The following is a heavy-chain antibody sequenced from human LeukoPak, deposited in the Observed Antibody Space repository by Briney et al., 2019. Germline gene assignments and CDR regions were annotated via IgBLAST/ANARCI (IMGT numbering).Heavy chain of an antibody. Sequence: SETLSLTCTVSGGSISSFYWSWIRQPPGKGLEWIGYIYYSGSTNYNPSLKSRVTISVDTSKNQFSLKLSSVTAADTAVYYCARVPYYYDSSGYYVYYYYYMDVWGKGTTVTVSS. J-gene: IGHJ6*03. CDR3: ARVPYYYDSSGYYVYYYYYMDV. CDR2: IYYSGST. D-gene: IGHD3-22*01. V-gene: IGHV4-59*01. CDR1: GGSISSFY.